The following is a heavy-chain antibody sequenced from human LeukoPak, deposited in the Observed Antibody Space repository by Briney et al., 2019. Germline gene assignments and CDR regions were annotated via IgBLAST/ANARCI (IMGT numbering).Heavy chain of an antibody. CDR3: ASGSIVAYYFDY. D-gene: IGHD6-13*01. CDR1: GFTFSGYS. V-gene: IGHV3-21*01. Sequence: GGSLRLPCAASGFTFSGYSMNWVRQAPGKGLEWVSSISSSSSYIYYGDSVKGRFTISRDNAKNSLYLQLNSLRAEDTAVYYCASGSIVAYYFDYWGQGTLVTVSS. CDR2: ISSSSSYI. J-gene: IGHJ4*02.